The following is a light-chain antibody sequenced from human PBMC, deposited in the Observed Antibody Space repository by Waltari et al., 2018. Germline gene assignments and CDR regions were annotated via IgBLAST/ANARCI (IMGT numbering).Light chain of an antibody. J-gene: IGLJ2*01. CDR3: SSYAGTYTLGL. V-gene: IGLV2-11*01. CDR2: DVS. CDR1: SSDIGAYIF. Sequence: QSALTQPRPVSGSPGESVTITCTGTSSDIGAYIFVSWYQHHPGKGPKLLIYDVSGRPSGVPERFSGSKSGNTASLTISGLQAEDEADYFCSSYAGTYTLGLFGAGTTLTV.